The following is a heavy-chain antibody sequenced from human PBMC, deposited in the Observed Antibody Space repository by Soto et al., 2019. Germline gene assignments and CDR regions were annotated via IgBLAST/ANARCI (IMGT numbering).Heavy chain of an antibody. CDR1: GYTFTSYG. J-gene: IGHJ4*02. CDR2: ISPYEGKT. D-gene: IGHD3-10*01. V-gene: IGHV1-18*01. CDR3: ATDHSPNYGLG. Sequence: ASVKVSCKASGYTFTSYGISWVRQAPGKGLEWMGWISPYEGKTNYAQKLQGRVTMTEDTSTDTAYMELSSLRSEDTAVYYCATDHSPNYGLGWGQGTLVTVSS.